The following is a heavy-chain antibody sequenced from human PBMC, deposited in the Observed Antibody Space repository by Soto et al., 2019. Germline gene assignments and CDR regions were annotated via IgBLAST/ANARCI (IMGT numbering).Heavy chain of an antibody. V-gene: IGHV1-8*01. CDR2: MNPNSGNP. Sequence: QVQLVQSGAEVKKPGASVKVSCKASGYTFTSYDINWAGQATGQGLEGMGWMNPNSGNPGYAQKFQGRVTMTRKTSIRTAYMELGSLRSEDTAVYYCARWSWMATISFAFDIWGQGTMVTVSS. D-gene: IGHD5-12*01. CDR1: GYTFTSYD. CDR3: ARWSWMATISFAFDI. J-gene: IGHJ3*02.